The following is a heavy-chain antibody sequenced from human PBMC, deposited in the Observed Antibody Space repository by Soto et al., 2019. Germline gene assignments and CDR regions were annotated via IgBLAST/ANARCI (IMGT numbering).Heavy chain of an antibody. CDR3: ARQRLSSYYYYLDV. J-gene: IGHJ6*03. V-gene: IGHV4-59*08. CDR2: IYYSGST. CDR1: GGSISSYY. Sequence: SETLSLTCTVSGGSISSYYWSWIRQPPGKGLEWIGYIYYSGSTNYNPSLKSRVTISVDTSKNQFSLKLSSVTAADTAVYYCARQRLSSYYYYLDVWGKGTTVTVSS.